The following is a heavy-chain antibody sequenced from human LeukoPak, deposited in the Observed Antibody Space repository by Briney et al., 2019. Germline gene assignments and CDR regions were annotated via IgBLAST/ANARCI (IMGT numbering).Heavy chain of an antibody. V-gene: IGHV3-21*01. CDR3: ARYLSGVTGYTYGRGIDY. J-gene: IGHJ4*02. Sequence: NPGGSLRLSCAASRFTFSSYSMNWVRQTPGKGLEWVSSISSSGSYIYYADSVKGRFTISRDNAKTSLYLQMNSLRAEDTAVYYCARYLSGVTGYTYGRGIDYWGQGTLVTVSS. CDR1: RFTFSSYS. D-gene: IGHD5-18*01. CDR2: ISSSGSYI.